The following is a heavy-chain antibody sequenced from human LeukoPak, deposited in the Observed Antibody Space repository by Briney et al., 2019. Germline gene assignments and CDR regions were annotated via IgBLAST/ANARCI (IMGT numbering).Heavy chain of an antibody. V-gene: IGHV3-7*01. CDR1: GFTFNSYW. J-gene: IGHJ4*02. Sequence: GGSLRLSCAAPGFTFNSYWMSWVRQAPEKGPEWLANIRQDGSDKQYVDSVKGRFTISRDNAKNSLYLQMNSLSAEDTAVYYCARHSRGSPIDDWGQGTLVTVSS. CDR3: ARHSRGSPIDD. CDR2: IRQDGSDK. D-gene: IGHD2-15*01.